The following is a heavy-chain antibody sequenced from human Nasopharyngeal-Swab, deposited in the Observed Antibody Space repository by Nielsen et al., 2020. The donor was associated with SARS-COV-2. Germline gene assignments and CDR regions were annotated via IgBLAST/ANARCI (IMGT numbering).Heavy chain of an antibody. Sequence: WIRQPPGKALEWLARIDWDDETYYSTSLKTRLTISKGTSKNQVVLRMTNMDPADTATYYCARVRRDEDTAMARYYYYHMDVWGLGTTVTVSS. J-gene: IGHJ6*03. D-gene: IGHD5-18*01. CDR2: IDWDDET. CDR3: ARVRRDEDTAMARYYYYHMDV. V-gene: IGHV2-70*11.